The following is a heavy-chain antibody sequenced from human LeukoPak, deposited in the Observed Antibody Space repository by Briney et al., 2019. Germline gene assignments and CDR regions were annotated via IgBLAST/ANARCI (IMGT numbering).Heavy chain of an antibody. Sequence: GGSLRLSCAASGFTFDKYAIPWVRQAPGKGLEWVSGISAGGGSTYYADSVKGRFTLSRDNSRNTLYLQMNSLRAEDTALYYCAKEPPGYSTPRYFDYWGQGTLVTVSS. J-gene: IGHJ4*02. V-gene: IGHV3-23*01. D-gene: IGHD1-26*01. CDR3: AKEPPGYSTPRYFDY. CDR2: ISAGGGST. CDR1: GFTFDKYA.